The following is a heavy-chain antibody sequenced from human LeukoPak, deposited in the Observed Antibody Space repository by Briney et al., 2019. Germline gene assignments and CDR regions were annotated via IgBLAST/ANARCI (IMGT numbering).Heavy chain of an antibody. CDR3: ARDYGDYVDWFDP. Sequence: SVKVSCKASGFTFTSSAMQWVRQARGQRLEWIGWIVVGSGNTNYAQKFQERVTITRDMSTSTAYMELSSLRSEDTAVYYCARDYGDYVDWFDPWGQGTLVTVSS. CDR2: IVVGSGNT. V-gene: IGHV1-58*02. D-gene: IGHD4-17*01. CDR1: GFTFTSSA. J-gene: IGHJ5*02.